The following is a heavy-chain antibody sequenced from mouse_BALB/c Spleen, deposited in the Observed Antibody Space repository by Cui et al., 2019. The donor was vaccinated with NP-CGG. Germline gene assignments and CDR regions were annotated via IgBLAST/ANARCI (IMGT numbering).Heavy chain of an antibody. Sequence: QVQLHQPGDEPVKLRASEKLSCMASSYTCTSYWIRWVKQRTGRGLEWIGRIDPNSGVTKYNEKFKSKATLTVDKPSSTAYMQLSSLTSEYSAVYYCARYDFYGSSYFDYWGQGTTLTVSS. CDR2: IDPNSGVT. J-gene: IGHJ2*01. CDR1: SYTCTSYW. D-gene: IGHD1-1*01. V-gene: IGHV1-72*01. CDR3: ARYDFYGSSYFDY.